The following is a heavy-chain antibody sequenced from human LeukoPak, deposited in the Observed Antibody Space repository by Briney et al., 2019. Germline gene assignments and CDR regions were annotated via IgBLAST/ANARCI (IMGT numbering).Heavy chain of an antibody. CDR1: GGSISSYY. CDR3: AGTALDAFDI. V-gene: IGHV4-4*07. J-gene: IGHJ3*02. Sequence: SETLSLTCTVSGGSISSYYWSWIRQPAGKGLEWIGRIYTSGSTSYNPSLKSRVTISVDTSKNQFSLKLSSVTAADTAVYYCAGTALDAFDIWGQGTMVTVSS. CDR2: IYTSGST.